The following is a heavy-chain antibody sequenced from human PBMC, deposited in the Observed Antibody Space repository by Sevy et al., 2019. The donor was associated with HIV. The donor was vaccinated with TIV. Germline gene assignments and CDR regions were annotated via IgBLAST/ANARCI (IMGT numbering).Heavy chain of an antibody. CDR2: ISGSGGST. D-gene: IGHD2-21*02. CDR3: AKELAYCGGGCYSGWFDP. V-gene: IGHV3-23*01. CDR1: GFTFSSYA. J-gene: IGHJ5*02. Sequence: GGSLRLSCAASGFTFSSYAMSWVRQAPGKGLEWVSAISGSGGSTYYADSVKGRFTISRDNSKNTLYLQMNSLRAEDTAVYYCAKELAYCGGGCYSGWFDPWGQGTLVTVSS.